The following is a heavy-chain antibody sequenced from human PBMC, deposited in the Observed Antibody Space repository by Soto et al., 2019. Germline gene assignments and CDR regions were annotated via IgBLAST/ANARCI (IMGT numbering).Heavy chain of an antibody. J-gene: IGHJ3*02. CDR1: GYTLTELS. CDR3: ATVLSCGDVCAFDI. D-gene: IGHD2-21*01. Sequence: ASGKVSCKVSGYTLTELSMHWVRQAPGKGLEWMGGFDPEDGETIYAQKFQGRVTMTEDTSTDTAYMELNSLRSEDTAVYYCATVLSCGDVCAFDIWGQGTMVTVSS. V-gene: IGHV1-24*01. CDR2: FDPEDGET.